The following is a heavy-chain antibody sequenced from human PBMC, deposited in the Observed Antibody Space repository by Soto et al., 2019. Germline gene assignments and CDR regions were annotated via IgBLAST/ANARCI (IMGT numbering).Heavy chain of an antibody. CDR3: ARMASSDDFLSVYYTQGWMYYYYGMGV. J-gene: IGHJ6*02. CDR2: ISAYNGNT. CDR1: GSTSTSSG. V-gene: IGHV1-18*01. Sequence: ASAQVSFKASGSTSTSSGIDWVRQAPGQGLEWMGWISAYNGNTNYAQKLQGRVTMTTDTSTSTAYMELRSLRSDDTAVYYCARMASSDDFLSVYYTQGWMYYYYGMGVWGQGTTVTVSS. D-gene: IGHD3-3*01.